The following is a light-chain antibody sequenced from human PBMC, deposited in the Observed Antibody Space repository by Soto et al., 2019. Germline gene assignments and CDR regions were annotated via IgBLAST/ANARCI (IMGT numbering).Light chain of an antibody. CDR2: DAY. J-gene: IGKJ4*01. CDR3: QQYNSYSLT. V-gene: IGKV1-5*01. Sequence: LAWYQQKPGKAPKLLIYDAYNLXSGVPSRXXGXXXXXXXXLTISSLQPDDFATYYCQQYNSYSLTFGGGTKV.